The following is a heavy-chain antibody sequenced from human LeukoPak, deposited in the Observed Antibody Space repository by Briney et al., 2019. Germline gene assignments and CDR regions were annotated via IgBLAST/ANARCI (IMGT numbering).Heavy chain of an antibody. V-gene: IGHV4-59*01. J-gene: IGHJ4*02. CDR3: ARVGRGRDGYKSGFDY. CDR1: GGSISSYY. Sequence: SETPSLTCTVSGGSISSYYWSWIRQPPGKGLEWIGYIYYSGSTNYNPSLKSRVTISVDTSKNQFSLKLSSVTAADTAVYYCARVGRGRDGYKSGFDYWGQGTLVTVSS. D-gene: IGHD5-24*01. CDR2: IYYSGST.